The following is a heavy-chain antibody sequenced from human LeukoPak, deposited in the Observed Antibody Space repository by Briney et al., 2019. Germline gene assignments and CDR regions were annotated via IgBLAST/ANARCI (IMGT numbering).Heavy chain of an antibody. V-gene: IGHV4-34*01. CDR3: ARARVVVVAAIRSRRAFDI. CDR2: INHSGST. J-gene: IGHJ3*02. CDR1: GGSFSGYY. D-gene: IGHD2-15*01. Sequence: PSETLSLTCAVYGGSFSGYYWSWIRQPPGKGLEWIGEINHSGSTNYNPSLKSRVTISVDTSKNQFSLKLSSVTAADTAVYYCARARVVVVAAIRSRRAFDIWGQGTMVTVSS.